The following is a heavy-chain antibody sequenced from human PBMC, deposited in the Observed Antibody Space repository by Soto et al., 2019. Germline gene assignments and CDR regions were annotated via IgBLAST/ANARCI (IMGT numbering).Heavy chain of an antibody. CDR2: ISHRSATT. V-gene: IGHV3-23*01. Sequence: GGSLRLSCAASGFTFSIYAMSWVRQAPGKGLGWVSTISHRSATTYYADSVKGRFTVSRDNSKNTLYLQMNSLRAEDTAVYYCARQIVELIPYFDHWGQGSLVTVSS. D-gene: IGHD3-22*01. J-gene: IGHJ4*02. CDR3: ARQIVELIPYFDH. CDR1: GFTFSIYA.